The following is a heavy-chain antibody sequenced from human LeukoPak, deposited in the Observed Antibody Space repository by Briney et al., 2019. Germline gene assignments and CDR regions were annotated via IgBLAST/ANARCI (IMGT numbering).Heavy chain of an antibody. V-gene: IGHV3-30*02. Sequence: GGSLRLSCAASGFTFSSYGMHWLRQAPGKGLKWVAFIRYDGSNKYYADSVKGRFTISRDNSKNTLYLQMNSLRAEDTAVYYCAKERVYGDYSAYYRGQGTLVTVSS. CDR2: IRYDGSNK. J-gene: IGHJ4*01. D-gene: IGHD4-17*01. CDR3: AKERVYGDYSAYY. CDR1: GFTFSSYG.